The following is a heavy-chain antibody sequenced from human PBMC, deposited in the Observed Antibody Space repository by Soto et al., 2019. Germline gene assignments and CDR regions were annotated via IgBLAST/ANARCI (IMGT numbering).Heavy chain of an antibody. V-gene: IGHV1-69*13. CDR1: GGTFSSYA. CDR2: IIPIFGTA. Sequence: SVKVSCKASGGTFSSYAISWLRQAPGQGLEWMGGIIPIFGTANYAQKFQGRVTITADESTSTAYMELSSLRSEDTAVYYCARYCSSKSCYMVRESYYYGMDVWGQGTTVTVSS. CDR3: ARYCSSKSCYMVRESYYYGMDV. J-gene: IGHJ6*02. D-gene: IGHD2-2*02.